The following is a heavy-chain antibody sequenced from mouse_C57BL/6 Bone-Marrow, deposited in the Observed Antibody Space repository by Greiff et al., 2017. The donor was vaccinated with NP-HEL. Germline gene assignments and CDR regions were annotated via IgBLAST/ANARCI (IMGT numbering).Heavy chain of an antibody. CDR1: GYTFTNYW. CDR2: IYPGGGYT. V-gene: IGHV1-63*01. Sequence: QVHVKQSGAELVRPGTSVKMSCKASGYTFTNYWIGWAKQRPGHGLEWIGDIYPGGGYTNYNETFKGKATLTADKSSSTAYMQFSSLTSEDSAIYYCARSAITTVGWYFDVWGTGTTVTVSS. D-gene: IGHD1-1*01. CDR3: ARSAITTVGWYFDV. J-gene: IGHJ1*03.